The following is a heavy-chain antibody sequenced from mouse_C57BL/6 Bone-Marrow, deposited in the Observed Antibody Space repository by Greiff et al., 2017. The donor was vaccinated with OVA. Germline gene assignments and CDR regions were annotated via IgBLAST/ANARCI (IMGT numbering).Heavy chain of an antibody. V-gene: IGHV1-55*01. Sequence: QVKLQQPGAELVKPGASVKMSCKASGYTFTSYWITWVKQRPGQGLEWIGDIYPGSGSTNYNEKFKSKATLTVDTSSSTAYMQLSSLTSEDSAVYYCAREGITTVLNPWYWGQGTTLTVSS. CDR2: IYPGSGST. J-gene: IGHJ2*01. CDR1: GYTFTSYW. D-gene: IGHD1-1*01. CDR3: AREGITTVLNPWY.